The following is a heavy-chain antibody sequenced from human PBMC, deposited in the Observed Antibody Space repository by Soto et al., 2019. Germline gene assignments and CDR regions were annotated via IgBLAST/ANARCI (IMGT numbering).Heavy chain of an antibody. D-gene: IGHD3-22*01. CDR1: GYTLTELS. CDR3: ATELYYYDSSGYSPPSFDY. J-gene: IGHJ4*02. V-gene: IGHV1-24*01. CDR2: FDPEDGET. Sequence: ASVKVSCKVSGYTLTELSMHWVRQAPGKGLEWMGGFDPEDGETIYAQKFQGRVTMTEDTSTDTAYMELSSLRSEDTAVYYCATELYYYDSSGYSPPSFDYWGQGTLVTVSS.